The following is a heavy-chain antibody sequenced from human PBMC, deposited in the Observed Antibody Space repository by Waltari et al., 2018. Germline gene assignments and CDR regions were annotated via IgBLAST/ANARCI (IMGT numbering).Heavy chain of an antibody. CDR3: ARMVRGYCSSTSCHTDH. V-gene: IGHV4-39*07. J-gene: IGHJ4*02. CDR1: GGSISSSSYY. Sequence: QLQLQESGPGLVKPSETLSLTCTVSGGSISSSSYYWGWVRQPPGKGLEWIGSIYYSCSTYYNPSLKSLVTISVDTTKNQFSLRVSSVTAADPAVFYCARMVRGYCSSTSCHTDHWGQGTLVTVSS. CDR2: IYYSCST. D-gene: IGHD2-2*01.